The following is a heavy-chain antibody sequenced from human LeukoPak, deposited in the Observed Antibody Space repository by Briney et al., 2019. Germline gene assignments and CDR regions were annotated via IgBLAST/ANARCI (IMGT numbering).Heavy chain of an antibody. CDR1: GGSISSSSYY. V-gene: IGHV4-39*02. Sequence: SETLSLTCTVAGGSISSSSYYWGWVRQSPAKGLEWIGSMYYSGIIYYNPSLKSRVTISVDTSKNQFSLKLTSVTAADMAVYYCARDKYQLLLINWFDPWGQGTLVTVSS. J-gene: IGHJ5*02. CDR3: ARDKYQLLLINWFDP. D-gene: IGHD2-2*01. CDR2: MYYSGII.